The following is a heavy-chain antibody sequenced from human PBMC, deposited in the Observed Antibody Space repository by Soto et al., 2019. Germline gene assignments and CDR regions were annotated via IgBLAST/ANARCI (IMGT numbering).Heavy chain of an antibody. CDR2: ISSSSSYI. Sequence: VQLVESGGGLVKPGGSLRLSCAASGLTFNSYSMNWVRQAPGKGLEWVSSISSSSSYIFYADSVKGRFTISRDNAKNSLYLQMHSLRADDTAVYYCARDGGSFVERTHYYYYMDVWGKGTTVTVSS. CDR1: GLTFNSYS. V-gene: IGHV3-21*01. CDR3: ARDGGSFVERTHYYYYMDV. D-gene: IGHD1-26*01. J-gene: IGHJ6*03.